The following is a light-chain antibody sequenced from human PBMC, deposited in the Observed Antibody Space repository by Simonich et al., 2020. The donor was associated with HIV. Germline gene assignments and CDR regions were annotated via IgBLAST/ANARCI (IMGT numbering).Light chain of an antibody. CDR1: QSVSSN. CDR2: GAS. V-gene: IGKV3-15*01. CDR3: QQYNSWPPWT. J-gene: IGKJ1*01. Sequence: EIVMTQSPATLSVSPGERATLSCRASQSVSSNLAWYQQKPGQAPRLLIYGASTRATGIPARFSGIGSGTEFTLTISSMQSEDFAVYYCQQYNSWPPWTFGQGTKVEIK.